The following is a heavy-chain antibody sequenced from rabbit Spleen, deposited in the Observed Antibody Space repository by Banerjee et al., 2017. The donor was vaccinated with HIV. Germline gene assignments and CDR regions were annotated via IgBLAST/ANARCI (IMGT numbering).Heavy chain of an antibody. CDR2: IVPIFGVT. V-gene: IGHV1S47*01. CDR3: ARDRGSGWGDAIDP. Sequence: QEQLVESGGGLVQPEGSLKLSCKASRFDFSSYSMSWVRQAPGKGLEWIGYIVPIFGVTYYANWVNGRFTISSHNAQNTLYLQLNSLTAADTATYFCARDRGSGWGDAIDPWGPGTLVTVS. D-gene: IGHD4-1*01. J-gene: IGHJ2*01. CDR1: RFDFSSYS.